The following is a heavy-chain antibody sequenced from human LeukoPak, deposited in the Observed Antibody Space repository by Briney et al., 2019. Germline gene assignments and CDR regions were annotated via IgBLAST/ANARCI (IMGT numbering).Heavy chain of an antibody. J-gene: IGHJ6*02. D-gene: IGHD3-22*01. Sequence: PGGSLRLSCAASGFTVSSNYMSWVRQAPGKGLEWVSVIYSGGSTYYADSVKGRFTISRDNSKNTLYLQMNSLRAEDTAVYYCARDRRRDYYDSSGYYYDYYYGMDVWGQGTTVTVSS. CDR3: ARDRRRDYYDSSGYYYDYYYGMDV. CDR2: IYSGGST. CDR1: GFTVSSNY. V-gene: IGHV3-66*01.